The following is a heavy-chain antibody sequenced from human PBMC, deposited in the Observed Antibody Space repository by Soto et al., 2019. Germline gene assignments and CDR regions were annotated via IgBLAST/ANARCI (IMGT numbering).Heavy chain of an antibody. J-gene: IGHJ6*02. Sequence: SETLSLTCTVSGGSISSTKNYWGWIRQPPGKGLEWTGTISYNGNTYYNPSLNGRVIISADTSKNQFSLKLRTLTAADTAVYYCSSRYSFGSGKYGVDVWGQGTMVTVSS. CDR2: ISYNGNT. CDR3: SSRYSFGSGKYGVDV. CDR1: GGSISSTKNY. D-gene: IGHD3-10*01. V-gene: IGHV4-39*01.